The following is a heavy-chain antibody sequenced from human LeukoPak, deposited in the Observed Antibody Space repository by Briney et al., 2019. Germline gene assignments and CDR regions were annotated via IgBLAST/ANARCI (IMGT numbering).Heavy chain of an antibody. CDR3: AIIPRAAAGPSARSPFHY. V-gene: IGHV3-7*01. Sequence: GGSLRLSCEVSGFTFSSYWMNWVRQAPGKGLEWVANIKQDGSDKYYVDSVKGRFTISRDNAKNSLYLQMNSLRAEDTTVYYCAIIPRAAAGPSARSPFHYWGQGTLVTVSS. CDR2: IKQDGSDK. CDR1: GFTFSSYW. J-gene: IGHJ4*02. D-gene: IGHD6-13*01.